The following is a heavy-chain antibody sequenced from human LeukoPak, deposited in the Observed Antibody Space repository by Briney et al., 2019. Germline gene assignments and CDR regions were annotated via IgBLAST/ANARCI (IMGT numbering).Heavy chain of an antibody. CDR3: ARGRSFGELGVY. CDR2: INPNSDDT. Sequence: ASVKVSCTASGYTFIDYYIHWVRQAPGKGLEWMGSINPNSDDTNYAQNFQGRVTMTRGTFIRTAYMELSRLTSDDTAVYYCARGRSFGELGVYWGQGTLLTVST. CDR1: GYTFIDYY. D-gene: IGHD3-10*01. J-gene: IGHJ4*02. V-gene: IGHV1-2*02.